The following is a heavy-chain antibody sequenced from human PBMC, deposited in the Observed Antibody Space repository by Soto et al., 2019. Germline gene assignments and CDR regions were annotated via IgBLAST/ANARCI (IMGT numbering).Heavy chain of an antibody. CDR1: GFTFSSYW. CDR3: ARRDQIAYYYGMDV. CDR2: INSDGSST. J-gene: IGHJ6*02. Sequence: EVQLVESAGGLVQPGGSLRLSCAASGFTFSSYWMNWVRQAPGKGLVWVSRINSDGSSTSYVDSVKGRFTISRDNAKNTLYLQMNSLRAEDTAVYYCARRDQIAYYYGMDVWGQGTTVTVSS. V-gene: IGHV3-74*01. D-gene: IGHD2-21*01.